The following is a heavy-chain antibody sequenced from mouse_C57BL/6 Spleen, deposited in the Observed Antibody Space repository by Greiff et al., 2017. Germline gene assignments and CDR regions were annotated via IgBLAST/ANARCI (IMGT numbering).Heavy chain of an antibody. Sequence: QVQLQQSGAELVRPGTSVKMSCKASGYTFTNYWIGWAKQRPGHGLEWIGDIYPGGGYTNYNEKFKGKATLTADKSSSTAYMQFSSLTSEDSAIYYCARSRGSSYEAMDYWGQGTSVTVSS. CDR2: IYPGGGYT. J-gene: IGHJ4*01. V-gene: IGHV1-63*01. D-gene: IGHD1-1*01. CDR3: ARSRGSSYEAMDY. CDR1: GYTFTNYW.